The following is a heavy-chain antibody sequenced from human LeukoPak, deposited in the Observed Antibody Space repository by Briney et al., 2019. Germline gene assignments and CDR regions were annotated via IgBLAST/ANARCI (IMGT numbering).Heavy chain of an antibody. Sequence: PSETLSLTCTVSGGSISSYFWSWIRQPPGKGLEWIGYIHNSGSINYNPSLKSRVTISQDTSKNQFSLKLSSVTAADTAVYFCARDVVGAIAFDIWGQGTMVTVSS. D-gene: IGHD1-26*01. CDR2: IHNSGSI. V-gene: IGHV4-59*01. J-gene: IGHJ3*02. CDR3: ARDVVGAIAFDI. CDR1: GGSISSYF.